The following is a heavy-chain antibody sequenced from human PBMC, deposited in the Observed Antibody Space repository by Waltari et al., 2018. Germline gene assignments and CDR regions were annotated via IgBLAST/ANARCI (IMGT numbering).Heavy chain of an antibody. D-gene: IGHD4-4*01. CDR1: GYRISSSYY. V-gene: IGHV4-38-2*02. CDR2: IHHSGTT. Sequence: QLQLQESGPGLVKPSETLSLTCTVSGYRISSSYYWGWIRQPPGAGLEWIGSIHHSGTTFYSPSFRSRVTISVDTSKNQFSLKVNSVTAADTAVYYCARGGFESNSFDLWGRGTLVTVSS. CDR3: ARGGFESNSFDL. J-gene: IGHJ2*01.